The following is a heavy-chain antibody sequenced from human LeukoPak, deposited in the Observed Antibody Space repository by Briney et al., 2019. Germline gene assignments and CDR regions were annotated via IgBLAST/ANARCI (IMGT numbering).Heavy chain of an antibody. CDR3: ALRREPWLVLGGFDY. CDR1: VCTFTGDY. Sequence: ASVKVSCKASVCTFTGDYMHWVRQAPGQGREWMGCSNPNSVGTNYAQKFQCRVTMTRDPCISKDYMELGRLRSDDTAVYYCALRREPWLVLGGFDYWGQGTLVTVSS. CDR2: SNPNSVGT. J-gene: IGHJ4*02. D-gene: IGHD6-19*01. V-gene: IGHV1-2*02.